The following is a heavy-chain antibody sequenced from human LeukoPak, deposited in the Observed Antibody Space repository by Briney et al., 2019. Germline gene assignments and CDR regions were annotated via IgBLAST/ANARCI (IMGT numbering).Heavy chain of an antibody. J-gene: IGHJ3*02. Sequence: PSETLSLTCTVSGGSISSYYWSWIRQPPGKGLEWIGYIYYSGSTNYNPSLKSRVTISVDTSKNQFSLKLSSVTAADTAVYYCARVADSSWYEGAFDIWGQGTMVTVSS. V-gene: IGHV4-59*01. CDR2: IYYSGST. CDR3: ARVADSSWYEGAFDI. D-gene: IGHD6-13*01. CDR1: GGSISSYY.